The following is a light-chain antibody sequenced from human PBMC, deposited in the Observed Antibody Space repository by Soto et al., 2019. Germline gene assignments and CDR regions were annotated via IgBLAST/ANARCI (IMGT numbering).Light chain of an antibody. CDR3: HVTYSRPRT. J-gene: IGKJ5*01. CDR2: AES. Sequence: IRMNQSPASXSEKEEYRFPIPWRESKSISSYLNWYQQKPGKAXKXXXSAESSLKSGVPSRLRGSGSGTDFTLTISSLQPEDFAPYYSHVTYSRPRTFGQGTRLEI. CDR1: KSISSY. V-gene: IGKV1-39*01.